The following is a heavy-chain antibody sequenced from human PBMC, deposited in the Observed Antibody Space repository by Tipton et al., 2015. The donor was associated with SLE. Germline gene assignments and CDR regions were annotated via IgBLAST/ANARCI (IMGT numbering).Heavy chain of an antibody. J-gene: IGHJ2*01. V-gene: IGHV4-34*09. CDR1: GGSFSGYY. Sequence: TLSLTCAVYGGSFSGYYWSWIRQPPGKGLEWIGEINHSGSTNYNPSLKSRVTISVDTSRNQFSLKLSSVTAADTAMYYCARKLHCGPNCYSDWYFDLWGRGTLVTVSS. CDR3: ARKLHCGPNCYSDWYFDL. CDR2: INHSGST. D-gene: IGHD2-21*02.